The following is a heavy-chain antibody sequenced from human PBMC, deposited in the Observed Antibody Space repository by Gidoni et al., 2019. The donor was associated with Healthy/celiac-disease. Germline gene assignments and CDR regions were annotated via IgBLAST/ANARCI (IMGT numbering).Heavy chain of an antibody. CDR2: INSDGSST. V-gene: IGHV3-74*01. D-gene: IGHD4-17*01. CDR3: ARVDYGDEGIYFQH. Sequence: EVQLVESGGGLVQPGGSLRLSCAASGFTFSSYWMHWVRQAPGKGLVWVSRINSDGSSTSYADSVKGRFTISRDNAKNTLYLQMNSLRAEDTAVYYCARVDYGDEGIYFQHWGQGTLVTVSS. J-gene: IGHJ1*01. CDR1: GFTFSSYW.